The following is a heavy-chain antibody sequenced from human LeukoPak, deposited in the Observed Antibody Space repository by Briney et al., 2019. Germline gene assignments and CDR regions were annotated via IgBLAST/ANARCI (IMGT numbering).Heavy chain of an antibody. J-gene: IGHJ4*02. CDR2: ISSRSSTI. V-gene: IGHV3-48*02. Sequence: GGSLRLSCAASGFTFSTYNMNWVRQAPGKGRWWVSYISSRSSTIYYADSVKGRFTISRDNAKNSLYLQMNSLRDEDTAVYYCASELGYYFDYWGQGSLVTVSS. D-gene: IGHD7-27*01. CDR3: ASELGYYFDY. CDR1: GFTFSTYN.